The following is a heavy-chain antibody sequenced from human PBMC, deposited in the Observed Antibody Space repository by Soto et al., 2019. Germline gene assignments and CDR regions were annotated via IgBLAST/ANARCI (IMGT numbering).Heavy chain of an antibody. V-gene: IGHV4-31*03. Sequence: QVQLQESDPGLVKPSQTLSLTCTVSGASMNNGAYYWSWVRQPPGKGLEWIGYIYHNGRTYNNPSLMSRVTMSLDTSKNQFSLKLNSVSAADTAVYYCARVSATGTRWFDPWGQGTLVTVSS. CDR1: GASMNNGAYY. D-gene: IGHD6-13*01. CDR3: ARVSATGTRWFDP. CDR2: IYHNGRT. J-gene: IGHJ5*02.